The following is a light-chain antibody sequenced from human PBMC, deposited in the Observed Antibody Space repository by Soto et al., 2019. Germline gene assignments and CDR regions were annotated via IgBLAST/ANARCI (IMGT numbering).Light chain of an antibody. CDR2: EVN. CDR1: SSDITDNKY. J-gene: IGLJ1*01. V-gene: IGLV2-8*01. Sequence: QSLLAQPPSASWSPGQSVTISCTGTSSDITDNKYVSWFQQHPGKAPKVLIYEVNKRPSGVPDRFSGSKSGNTASLTVSGLQADDEADYYCNSYVGSNNYVFGTGTKVTV. CDR3: NSYVGSNNYV.